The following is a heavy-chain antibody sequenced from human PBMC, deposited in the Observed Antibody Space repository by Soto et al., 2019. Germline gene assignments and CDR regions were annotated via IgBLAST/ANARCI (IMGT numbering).Heavy chain of an antibody. CDR1: GYTFTGYY. V-gene: IGHV1-2*04. J-gene: IGHJ6*02. D-gene: IGHD3-3*01. CDR2: INPNSGGT. CDR3: ARDHYTIFGYYYGMDV. Sequence: ASVKVSCKASGYTFTGYYMHWVRLAPGQGLEWMGWINPNSGGTNYAQKFQGWVTMTRDTSISTAYMELSRLRSDDTAVYYCARDHYTIFGYYYGMDVWGQGTTVTVSS.